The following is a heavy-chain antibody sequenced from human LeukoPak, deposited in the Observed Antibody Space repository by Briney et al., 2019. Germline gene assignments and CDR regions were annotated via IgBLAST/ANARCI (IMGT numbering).Heavy chain of an antibody. V-gene: IGHV1-8*03. D-gene: IGHD3-10*01. CDR2: MNPSSGNT. CDR1: GYTFTSND. CDR3: AKFPVHVGELYYYYMDV. J-gene: IGHJ6*03. Sequence: ASVKVSCKASGYTFTSNDINWVRQATGQGLEWMGWMNPSSGNTGYAQKFQGRVTITRNTSINTAYMELSSLRAEDTAVYYCAKFPVHVGELYYYYMDVWGKGTTVTVSS.